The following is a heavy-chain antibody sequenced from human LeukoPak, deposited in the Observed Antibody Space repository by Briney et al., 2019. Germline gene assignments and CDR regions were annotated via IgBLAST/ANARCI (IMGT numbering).Heavy chain of an antibody. V-gene: IGHV3-23*01. J-gene: IGHJ4*02. Sequence: GGSLRLSCAASGFIFNNYAMSWVRQAPGKGLEWVSGISSGGSTYYADSVQGRFTISRGNSKNTLYLQMNSLRAEDTAVYYCAKRGAEVGTTVAPGDYWGQGTLLTVSS. CDR3: AKRGAEVGTTVAPGDY. D-gene: IGHD1-26*01. CDR1: GFIFNNYA. CDR2: ISSGGST.